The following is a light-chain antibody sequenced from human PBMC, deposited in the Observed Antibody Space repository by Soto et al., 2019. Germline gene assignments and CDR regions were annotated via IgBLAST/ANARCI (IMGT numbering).Light chain of an antibody. Sequence: EMVMTQSPSTRSVSPGERATLSFSASQSVSSNLAWYQQKPGQAPRLLIYGASTRATGVPARFSGRGSGTEFTLTISSLQSEDFAVYYCQQYTNWPPNTFGQGTRLEIK. CDR2: GAS. CDR1: QSVSSN. CDR3: QQYTNWPPNT. J-gene: IGKJ5*01. V-gene: IGKV3-15*01.